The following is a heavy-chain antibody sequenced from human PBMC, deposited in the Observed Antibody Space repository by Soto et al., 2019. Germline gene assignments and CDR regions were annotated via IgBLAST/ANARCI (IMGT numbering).Heavy chain of an antibody. Sequence: QVQLVQSGAEVKKPGASVKVSCKASGYTFTSYYMHWVRQAPGQGLEWMGTINPSGGSTSYAQKYQGRVPLPSDTPTSTVYMELSSLRSEDTAVYYCARDRGGYRAYWGQGTLVTVSS. CDR1: GYTFTSYY. V-gene: IGHV1-46*01. CDR3: ARDRGGYRAY. J-gene: IGHJ1*01. CDR2: INPSGGST. D-gene: IGHD5-12*01.